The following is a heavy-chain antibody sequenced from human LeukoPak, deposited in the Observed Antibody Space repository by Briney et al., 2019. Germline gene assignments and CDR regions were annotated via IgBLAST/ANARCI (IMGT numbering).Heavy chain of an antibody. Sequence: PSETLSLTCTVSGGSIKSHFWSWVRQPPGKRLEWIGYIFHSGNTNYNPSLKSRVTISVDTSKNQFSLKLSSVTAADTAVYYCARQRRDGYNVAGFVDYWGQGTLVTVSS. CDR3: ARQRRDGYNVAGFVDY. CDR1: GGSIKSHF. V-gene: IGHV4-59*11. D-gene: IGHD5-24*01. CDR2: IFHSGNT. J-gene: IGHJ4*02.